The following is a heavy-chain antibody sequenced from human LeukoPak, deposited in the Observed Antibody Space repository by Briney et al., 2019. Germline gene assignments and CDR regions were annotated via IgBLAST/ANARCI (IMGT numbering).Heavy chain of an antibody. Sequence: SQTLSLTCAISGDSVSSNSAAWNWIRLSPSRGLEWLGRTYYRSKRFDDYALSVKGRITISRDTSRNHFSLHLSSVTPEDTAVYYCTRCSYGYSDYWGQGTLVTVSS. J-gene: IGHJ4*02. V-gene: IGHV6-1*01. CDR3: TRCSYGYSDY. CDR2: TYYRSKRFD. CDR1: GDSVSSNSAA. D-gene: IGHD3-10*01.